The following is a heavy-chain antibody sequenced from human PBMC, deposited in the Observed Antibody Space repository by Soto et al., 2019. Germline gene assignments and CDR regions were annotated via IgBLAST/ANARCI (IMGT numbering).Heavy chain of an antibody. CDR3: ARNGIVVVPAAMGFDY. CDR1: GGTFSSYT. D-gene: IGHD2-2*01. Sequence: QVQLVQSGAEVKKPGSSVKVSCKASGGTFSSYTISWVRQAPGQGLEWMGRIIPILGIANYAQKFQGRVTITADKSTSTAYMELSSLRSEDTAVYYCARNGIVVVPAAMGFDYWGQGTLVTVSS. CDR2: IIPILGIA. J-gene: IGHJ4*02. V-gene: IGHV1-69*02.